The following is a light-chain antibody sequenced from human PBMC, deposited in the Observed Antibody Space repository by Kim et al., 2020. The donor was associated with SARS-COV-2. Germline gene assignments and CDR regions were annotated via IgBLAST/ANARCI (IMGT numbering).Light chain of an antibody. CDR1: QSVSSY. CDR2: DAS. Sequence: EIVLTQSPATLSLSPGERATLSCRASQSVSSYLAWYQQKPGQAPRLLIYDASNRATGIPARFSGSGSGTDFNLTISSLEPEDFAVYYYQRQSTFPPLTFGGGTKVDIK. J-gene: IGKJ4*02. CDR3: QRQSTFPPLT. V-gene: IGKV3-11*01.